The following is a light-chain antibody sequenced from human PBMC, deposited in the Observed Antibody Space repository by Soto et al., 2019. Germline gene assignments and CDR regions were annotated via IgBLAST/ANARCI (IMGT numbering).Light chain of an antibody. CDR1: QSISSSY. CDR2: AAS. Sequence: ESVFTRSPGTLSLCPGERATLSCRASQSISSSYLAWYQQKPGQAPRLLIYAASSRATGIPDRFSGSGSGTDFTLTISRLEPEDFAVYYCQQYGSSSYTFGQGTQLEIK. CDR3: QQYGSSSYT. V-gene: IGKV3-20*01. J-gene: IGKJ2*01.